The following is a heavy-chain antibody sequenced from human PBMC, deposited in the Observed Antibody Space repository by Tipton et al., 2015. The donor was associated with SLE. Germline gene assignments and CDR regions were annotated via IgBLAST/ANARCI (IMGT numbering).Heavy chain of an antibody. Sequence: TLSLTCAVYGGSFSGYYWSWIRQPPGKGLEWIGEINHSGSTNYNPSLKRRVTMSVDTSKNQFSLKLSSVTAADTAVYYCARVGSSYMDVWGKGTTVNVSS. CDR3: ARVGSSYMDV. V-gene: IGHV4-34*01. J-gene: IGHJ6*03. CDR1: GGSFSGYY. CDR2: INHSGST. D-gene: IGHD1-26*01.